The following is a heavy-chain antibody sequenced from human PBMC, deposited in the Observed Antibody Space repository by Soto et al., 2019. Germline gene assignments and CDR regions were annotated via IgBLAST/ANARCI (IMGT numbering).Heavy chain of an antibody. J-gene: IGHJ4*02. V-gene: IGHV4-59*01. Sequence: SETLSLTCTVSTDSFGSYYWSWIRQPPGMGLEWIGYTHNGGFTDYNPSLKSRVAISIDTSKSRLSLRLTSVTAADTAVYYCARERYFFDFWGQGILVTVSS. CDR2: THNGGFT. CDR1: TDSFGSYY. CDR3: ARERYFFDF.